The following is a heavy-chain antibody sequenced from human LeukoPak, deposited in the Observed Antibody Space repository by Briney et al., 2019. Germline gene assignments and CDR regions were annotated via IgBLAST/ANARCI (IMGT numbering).Heavy chain of an antibody. J-gene: IGHJ4*02. CDR2: INSDGSGT. Sequence: TGGSLRLSCAASGFTFSSYWMHWGRQAPGKGLVWVSRINSDGSGTSYADSVKGRFTISRDNAKSTLYLQMHSLRAEDTAVYYCARALFGEFTPFSPPGYWGQGTLVTVSS. CDR1: GFTFSSYW. V-gene: IGHV3-74*01. CDR3: ARALFGEFTPFSPPGY. D-gene: IGHD3-10*02.